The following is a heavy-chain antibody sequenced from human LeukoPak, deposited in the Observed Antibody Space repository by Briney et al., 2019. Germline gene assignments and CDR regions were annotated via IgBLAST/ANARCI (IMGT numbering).Heavy chain of an antibody. D-gene: IGHD4-17*01. V-gene: IGHV1-2*02. CDR3: ARDSDYGDYGDY. Sequence: GASVKVSCKASGYTFTGYYMHWVRQAPGQGLEWMGWNNPNSGGTNYAQKFQGRVTMTRDTSISTAYMELSRLRSDDTAVYYCARDSDYGDYGDYWGQGTLVTVSS. J-gene: IGHJ4*02. CDR2: NNPNSGGT. CDR1: GYTFTGYY.